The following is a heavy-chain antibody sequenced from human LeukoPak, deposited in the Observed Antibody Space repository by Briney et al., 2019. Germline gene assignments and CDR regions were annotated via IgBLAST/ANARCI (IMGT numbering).Heavy chain of an antibody. J-gene: IGHJ5*02. V-gene: IGHV4-34*01. CDR2: LIHSGST. Sequence: SETLSLTRAVYGGSFSGFYWSWVRQPPRKGLEWIGELIHSGSTNYNPSLKSRDTISVDTSKNQFSLKLTSVIAADTAVYYCARGGLYCSSSSCTPDWFDPWGQGTLVSVSS. CDR1: GGSFSGFY. D-gene: IGHD2-2*01. CDR3: ARGGLYCSSSSCTPDWFDP.